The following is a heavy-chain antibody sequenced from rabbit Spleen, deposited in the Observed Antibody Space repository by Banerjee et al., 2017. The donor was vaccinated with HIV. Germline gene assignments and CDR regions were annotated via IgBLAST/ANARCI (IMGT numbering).Heavy chain of an antibody. J-gene: IGHJ6*01. D-gene: IGHD1-1*01. CDR1: GFSFSSGYD. Sequence: QSLEESGGGLVKPGASLTLTCKASGFSFSSGYDMCWVRQAPGKGLEWIACIYAGSSGSTYSASWAKGRFTISKTSSTTVTLQMTSLTAADTATYFCARDTSSSFSSYGMDLWGQGTLVTVS. V-gene: IGHV1S40*01. CDR2: IYAGSSGST. CDR3: ARDTSSSFSSYGMDL.